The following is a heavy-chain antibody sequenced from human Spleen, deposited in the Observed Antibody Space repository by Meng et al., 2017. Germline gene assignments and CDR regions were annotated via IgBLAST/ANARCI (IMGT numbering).Heavy chain of an antibody. V-gene: IGHV4-39*01. Sequence: QPPLQESGPGLVKPSEDLSLNCSCSGGSISTSGYYWGWIRQAPGKGLEWIGSVVHSGFTYYTPSVKSRITVSIDTSRNEFYLKLTSVTAADTAVYFCVRSSAWVRTGFDPWGQGTLVTVSS. D-gene: IGHD3-22*01. CDR1: GGSISTSGYY. J-gene: IGHJ5*02. CDR2: VVHSGFT. CDR3: VRSSAWVRTGFDP.